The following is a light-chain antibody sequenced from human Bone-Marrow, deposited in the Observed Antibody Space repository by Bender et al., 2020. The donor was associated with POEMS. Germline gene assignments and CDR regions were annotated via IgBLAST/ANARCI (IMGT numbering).Light chain of an antibody. J-gene: IGLJ1*01. Sequence: QSALTQPRSVSGSPGQSVTISCTGTNSDIGGYDYVSWYQQHPGKAPKLILYDVSERPSGVPDRFSGSKSGDTAFLTVSGLQAEDEADYYCSSYVDTSMGVFGSGTKVTVL. CDR1: NSDIGGYDY. CDR3: SSYVDTSMGV. CDR2: DVS. V-gene: IGLV2-11*01.